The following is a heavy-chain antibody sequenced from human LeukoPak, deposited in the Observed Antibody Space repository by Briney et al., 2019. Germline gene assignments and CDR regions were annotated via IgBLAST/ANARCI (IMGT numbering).Heavy chain of an antibody. CDR1: GFTFSSYN. J-gene: IGHJ6*03. D-gene: IGHD1-26*01. CDR2: ITPSSTYT. V-gene: IGHV3-21*01. CDR3: ARDPYNGNYGDSYYYYMEV. Sequence: GGSLRLSCAASGFTFSSYNMNWVRQAPGKGLEWVSSITPSSTYTFYAGSVKGRFTISRDNAKNSLYLQMNSLRAEDTAIYYCARDPYNGNYGDSYYYYMEVWGNGTTVTISS.